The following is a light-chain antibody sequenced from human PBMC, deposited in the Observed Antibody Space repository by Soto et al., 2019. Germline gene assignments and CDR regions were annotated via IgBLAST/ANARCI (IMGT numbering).Light chain of an antibody. J-gene: IGKJ2*01. CDR1: QSVSSSY. CDR2: GAS. Sequence: EIVLTQSPGTLSLSPGERATLSCRASQSVSSSYLAWYQQKPGQAPRLLIYGASSRATGIPDRFSGSGSGTDFTLTISRLEPEDFAVYYWQQYGSSRYMYTFGQGTKLEIK. CDR3: QQYGSSRYMYT. V-gene: IGKV3-20*01.